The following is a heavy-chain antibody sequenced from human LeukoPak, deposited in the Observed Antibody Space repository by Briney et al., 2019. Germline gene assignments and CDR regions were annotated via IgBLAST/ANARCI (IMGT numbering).Heavy chain of an antibody. Sequence: ASVKVSCKASGSTFSSYAISWVRQAPGQGLEWMGGIIPIFGTANYAQKFQGRVTITADKSTSTAYMELSSLRSEDTAVYYCATSGSYFGYYYYGMDVWGKGTTVTVSS. V-gene: IGHV1-69*06. CDR1: GSTFSSYA. D-gene: IGHD1-26*01. J-gene: IGHJ6*04. CDR3: ATSGSYFGYYYYGMDV. CDR2: IIPIFGTA.